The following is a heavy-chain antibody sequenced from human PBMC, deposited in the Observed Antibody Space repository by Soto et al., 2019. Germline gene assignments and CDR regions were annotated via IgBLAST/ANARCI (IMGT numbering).Heavy chain of an antibody. D-gene: IGHD6-6*01. V-gene: IGHV3-23*01. J-gene: IGHJ4*02. CDR2: ISGTGAGT. Sequence: EVQLLESGGGLVQPGGSLRLSCAASGFKSVDYAMGWVRQAPGKGLEWVTAISGTGAGTYYADSLKGRFTISRDNSKSTLYLQMNSLRAEDTAVYHCAKVDGNIAARGYYFDSWGQGTLVTVSS. CDR1: GFKSVDYA. CDR3: AKVDGNIAARGYYFDS.